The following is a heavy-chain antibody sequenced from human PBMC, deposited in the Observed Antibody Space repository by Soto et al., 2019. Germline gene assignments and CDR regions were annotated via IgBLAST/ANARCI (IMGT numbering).Heavy chain of an antibody. CDR1: GFTFSSYA. Sequence: GESLKISCAASGFTFSSYAMSWVRQAPGKGLEWVSAISGSGGSTYYADSVKGRFTISRDNSKTTLYLQMNSLRAEDTAVYYCAKALHSSSSTLDYWGQGTLVTVSS. D-gene: IGHD6-6*01. CDR2: ISGSGGST. V-gene: IGHV3-23*01. J-gene: IGHJ4*02. CDR3: AKALHSSSSTLDY.